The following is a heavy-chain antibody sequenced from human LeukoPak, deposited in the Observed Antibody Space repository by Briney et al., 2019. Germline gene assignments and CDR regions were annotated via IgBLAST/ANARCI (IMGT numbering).Heavy chain of an antibody. V-gene: IGHV3-48*03. CDR3: ARDFPKFDS. Sequence: PGGSLRLSCAASEFTFTSYELNWVRQAPGKGLEWVSYISSSGNTISYADSVKGRFTISRDNAKNTLYLQMNSLRAEDTAVYYCARDFPKFDSWGQGTLVTVSS. CDR1: EFTFTSYE. CDR2: ISSSGNTI. J-gene: IGHJ5*01.